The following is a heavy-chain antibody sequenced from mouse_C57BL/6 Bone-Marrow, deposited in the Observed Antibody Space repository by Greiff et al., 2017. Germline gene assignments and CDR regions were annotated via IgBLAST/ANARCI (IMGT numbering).Heavy chain of an antibody. Sequence: QVQLKQSGPCLVAPSQSLSITCTVSGFSLTRYAIRWVRQPPGKGLEWLGVLWTGGGTNYNSALKSRLSISKDNSKSQVFLKMNSLQTDDTARYYCATTPYDYDGYYYAMGYWVQGTSVTGSS. CDR3: ATTPYDYDGYYYAMGY. D-gene: IGHD2-4*01. J-gene: IGHJ4*01. V-gene: IGHV2-9-1*01. CDR2: LWTGGGT. CDR1: GFSLTRYA.